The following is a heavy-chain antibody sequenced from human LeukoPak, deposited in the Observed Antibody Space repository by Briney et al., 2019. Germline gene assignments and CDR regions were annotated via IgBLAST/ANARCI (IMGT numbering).Heavy chain of an antibody. Sequence: ESGPALVKPTQTLTLTCTFSGFSLSTSDMRMSWIRQPPGKALEWLARIDWDDDKFYSTSLKTRLTTSKDTSKNQVVLTMTNMDPVDTATYYCARTQADYSNSYWGLGTLVTVSS. V-gene: IGHV2-70*04. D-gene: IGHD4-11*01. CDR2: IDWDDDK. CDR1: GFSLSTSDMR. J-gene: IGHJ4*02. CDR3: ARTQADYSNSY.